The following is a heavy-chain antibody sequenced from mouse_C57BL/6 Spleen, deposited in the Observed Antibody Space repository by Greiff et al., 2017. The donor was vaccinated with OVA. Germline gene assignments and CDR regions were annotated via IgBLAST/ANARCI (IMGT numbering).Heavy chain of an antibody. CDR3: ARTYYDYEANYAMDY. J-gene: IGHJ4*01. Sequence: VQLKQSGPELVKPGASVKIPCKASGYTFTDYNMDWVKQSHGKSLEWIGDINPNNGGTIYNQKFKGKATLTVDKSSSTAYMELRSLTSEDTAVYYCARTYYDYEANYAMDYWGQGTSVTVSS. CDR2: INPNNGGT. D-gene: IGHD2-4*01. CDR1: GYTFTDYN. V-gene: IGHV1-18*01.